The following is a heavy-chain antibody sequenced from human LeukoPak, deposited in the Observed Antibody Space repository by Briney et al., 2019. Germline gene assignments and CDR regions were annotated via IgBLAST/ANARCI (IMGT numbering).Heavy chain of an antibody. Sequence: GGSLRLSCAASGFTVSSSYMSWVRQAPGKGLEWVSVIYSGGSTYYADSVKGRFTISRDNSKNTLYLQMNSLRAEDTAVYYCARDSGAYYDSSGYFDYWGQGTLVTVSS. CDR2: IYSGGST. CDR1: GFTVSSSY. D-gene: IGHD3-22*01. CDR3: ARDSGAYYDSSGYFDY. J-gene: IGHJ4*02. V-gene: IGHV3-53*01.